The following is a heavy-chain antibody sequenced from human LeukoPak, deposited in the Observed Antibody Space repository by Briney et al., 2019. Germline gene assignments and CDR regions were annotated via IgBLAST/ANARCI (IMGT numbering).Heavy chain of an antibody. Sequence: PSETLSLTCTVSGGSISSSSYYWDWIRQPPGKGLGWIGSLYYSGSTYYNPSLKSRVTISVDTSKNQFSLKLSSVTAADTAVFYCARRSYYDSSAIFDYWGQGTLVTVSS. CDR3: ARRSYYDSSAIFDY. D-gene: IGHD3-22*01. V-gene: IGHV4-39*01. J-gene: IGHJ4*02. CDR2: LYYSGST. CDR1: GGSISSSSYY.